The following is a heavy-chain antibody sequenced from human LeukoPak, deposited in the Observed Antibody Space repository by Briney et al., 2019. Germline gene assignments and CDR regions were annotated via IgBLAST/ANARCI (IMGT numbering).Heavy chain of an antibody. V-gene: IGHV3-15*01. CDR2: TKSKTDGGTT. D-gene: IGHD3-22*01. J-gene: IGHJ4*02. CDR1: GFTFSNAW. Sequence: GGSLRLSCAASGFTFSNAWMSWVRQAPGKGLEWVGRTKSKTDGGTTDYAAPVKGRFTISRDDSKNTLYLQMNSLRAEDTAVYYCAKVGTYYYDSSGYLDYWGQGTLVTVSS. CDR3: AKVGTYYYDSSGYLDY.